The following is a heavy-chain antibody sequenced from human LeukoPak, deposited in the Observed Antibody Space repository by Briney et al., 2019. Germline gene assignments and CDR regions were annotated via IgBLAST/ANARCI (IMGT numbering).Heavy chain of an antibody. CDR3: ERVSIAVAGWFDP. D-gene: IGHD6-19*01. Sequence: SETLSLTCAVYGGSFSGYYWSWIRQPPGKGLEWIGEINHSGSTNYNPSLKSRVTISVDTSKNQFSLKLSSVTAADTAVYYCERVSIAVAGWFDPWGQGTLVTVSS. J-gene: IGHJ5*02. CDR1: GGSFSGYY. CDR2: INHSGST. V-gene: IGHV4-34*01.